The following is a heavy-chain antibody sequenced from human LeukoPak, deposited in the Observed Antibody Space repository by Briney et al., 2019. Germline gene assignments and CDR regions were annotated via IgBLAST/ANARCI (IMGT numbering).Heavy chain of an antibody. CDR3: ARSALPERRIRSSSWYYFDY. CDR1: GGSISSGGYS. V-gene: IGHV4-30-2*01. Sequence: KPSETLSLTCAVSGGSISSGGYSWSWIRQPPGKGLEWIGYICHSGSTYYNPSLKSRVTISVDRSKNQFSLKLSSVTAADTAVYYCARSALPERRIRSSSWYYFDYWGQETLVTVSS. D-gene: IGHD6-13*01. CDR2: ICHSGST. J-gene: IGHJ4*02.